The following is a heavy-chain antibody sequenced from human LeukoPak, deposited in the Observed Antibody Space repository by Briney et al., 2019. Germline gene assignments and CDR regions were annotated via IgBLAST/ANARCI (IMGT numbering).Heavy chain of an antibody. D-gene: IGHD3-3*01. Sequence: GGSLRLSCAASGFTFSSYAMSWVRQAPGKGLEWVSVISDSGGTTYYADSVKGRFTISRSNSKNTLYLQMNSLRAEDTAVYYCAKDGYPNYDFWSGSLGPWGQGTLVTVSS. CDR3: AKDGYPNYDFWSGSLGP. CDR1: GFTFSSYA. CDR2: ISDSGGTT. J-gene: IGHJ5*02. V-gene: IGHV3-23*01.